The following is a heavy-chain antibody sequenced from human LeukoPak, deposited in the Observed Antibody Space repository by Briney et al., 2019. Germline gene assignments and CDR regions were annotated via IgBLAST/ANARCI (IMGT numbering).Heavy chain of an antibody. J-gene: IGHJ4*02. Sequence: SETLSLTCTVSGGSISSYYWSWIRQPPGEGLEWIGYIYYSGSTKYNPSLKSRVTISEDTSKNQFSLKVSSVTAADTAVYYCARDPPAAAAGRFATNDYWGQGTLVTVSS. CDR2: IYYSGST. D-gene: IGHD6-13*01. CDR1: GGSISSYY. CDR3: ARDPPAAAAGRFATNDY. V-gene: IGHV4-59*01.